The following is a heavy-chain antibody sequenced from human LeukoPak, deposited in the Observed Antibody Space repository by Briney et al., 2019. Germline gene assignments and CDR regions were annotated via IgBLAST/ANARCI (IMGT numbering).Heavy chain of an antibody. D-gene: IGHD2-21*02. J-gene: IGHJ4*02. CDR3: ASDCGGDCYSGFDY. Sequence: SETLSLTCTVSGGSISSSTTYYWGWIRQSPGKGLEWIGSIYYSGSAYYNPSLKSRVTISVDTSKYQFSLNLRSVTAADTAVYYCASDCGGDCYSGFDYWGQGILVTVSS. V-gene: IGHV4-39*01. CDR2: IYYSGSA. CDR1: GGSISSSTTYY.